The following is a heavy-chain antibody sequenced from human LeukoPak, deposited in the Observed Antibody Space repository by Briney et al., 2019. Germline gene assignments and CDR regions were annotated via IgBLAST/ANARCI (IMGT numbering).Heavy chain of an antibody. CDR2: INSDGSST. Sequence: GGSLRLSCAASGFTFSFYWMHWVRQGPGKGLVWVSRINSDGSSTSYADSVKGRFTISRDNAKNTLYLQMNSLRAEDTAVYYCARARNNYDSSGFSALDYWGQGALVTVSS. CDR1: GFTFSFYW. J-gene: IGHJ4*02. V-gene: IGHV3-74*01. D-gene: IGHD3-22*01. CDR3: ARARNNYDSSGFSALDY.